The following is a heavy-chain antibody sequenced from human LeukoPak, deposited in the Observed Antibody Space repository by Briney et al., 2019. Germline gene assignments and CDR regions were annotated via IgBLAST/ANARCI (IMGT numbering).Heavy chain of an antibody. CDR2: FDPEDGET. V-gene: IGHV1-24*01. CDR1: GYTLTELS. D-gene: IGHD3-22*01. Sequence: ASVKVSCKVSGYTLTELSMHRVRQAPGKGLEWMGGFDPEDGETIYAQKFQGRVTMTEDTSTDTAYMELSSLRSEDTAVYYCATGITMIVPRGGFDYWGQGTLVTVSS. CDR3: ATGITMIVPRGGFDY. J-gene: IGHJ4*02.